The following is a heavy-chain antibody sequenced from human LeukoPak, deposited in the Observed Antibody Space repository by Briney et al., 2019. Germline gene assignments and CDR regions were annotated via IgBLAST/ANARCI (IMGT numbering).Heavy chain of an antibody. Sequence: GGSRRLSCAPSGFTPSNYWISWVRHAPGNVLEWVAHINQDGSEEHYMDSVKARFIISRDNAKNSLSLQMDSLRAEDTAVYYCVRDGGVSGYDLLDYWGQGTLVTVSS. CDR3: VRDGGVSGYDLLDY. CDR2: INQDGSEE. V-gene: IGHV3-7*01. CDR1: GFTPSNYW. D-gene: IGHD5-12*01. J-gene: IGHJ4*02.